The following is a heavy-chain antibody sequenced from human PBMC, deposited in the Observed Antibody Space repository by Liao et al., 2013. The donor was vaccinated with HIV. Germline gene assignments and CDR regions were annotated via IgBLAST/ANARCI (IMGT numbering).Heavy chain of an antibody. J-gene: IGHJ4*02. D-gene: IGHD2-21*01. CDR3: ARGPSYCGGDCHSPYYFEY. CDR2: IIHSGSS. Sequence: QVQLQQWGAGLLKPSETLSLTCAVYGESFSGYYWSWIRQSPGKGLEWIGEIIHSGSSNYNPSLKSRVTMSVDPSKSQFSLQLTSVTAADTAVYYCARGPSYCGGDCHSPYYFEYWDQGMLVTVSS. CDR1: GESFSGYY. V-gene: IGHV4-34*01.